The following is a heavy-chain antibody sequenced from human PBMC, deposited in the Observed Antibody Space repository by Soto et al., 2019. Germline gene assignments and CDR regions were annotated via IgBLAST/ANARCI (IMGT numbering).Heavy chain of an antibody. V-gene: IGHV2-5*02. CDR3: AHRRIGNHDLWGGYYSVFDY. D-gene: IGHD3-3*01. CDR1: GFSLSTSGVG. Sequence: SGPTLVNPTQTLTLTCNVSGFSLSTSGVGVAWIRQPPGKTLEWLALIYWDDDKRYSPSLRDRLTITKDTPNNQVVLTMTDMDSVDTATYYCAHRRIGNHDLWGGYYSVFDYWVQGTHVTVS. J-gene: IGHJ4*02. CDR2: IYWDDDK.